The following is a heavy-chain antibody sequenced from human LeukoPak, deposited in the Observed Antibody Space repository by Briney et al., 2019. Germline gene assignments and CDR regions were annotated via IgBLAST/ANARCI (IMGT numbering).Heavy chain of an antibody. CDR3: AKDYDILTGAEY. Sequence: PGGSLRLSCAASGLTFSSYAMSWVRQAPGKGLEWVSAISGSSGSTYYADSVKGRFTISRGNSKNTLYLQMNSLRAEDTAVYYCAKDYDILTGAEYWGQGTLVTVSS. CDR1: GLTFSSYA. D-gene: IGHD3-9*01. J-gene: IGHJ4*02. CDR2: ISGSSGST. V-gene: IGHV3-23*01.